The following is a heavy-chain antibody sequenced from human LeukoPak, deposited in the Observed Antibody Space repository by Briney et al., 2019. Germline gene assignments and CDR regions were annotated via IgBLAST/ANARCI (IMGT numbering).Heavy chain of an antibody. CDR3: AIARYCSGGTCYYYYGMDV. J-gene: IGHJ6*02. CDR2: ISSSSSYI. Sequence: AGSLRLSCAASGFTFSSYNMNWVRQAPGKGLEWVSSISSSSSYIYYADSVRGRFTISRDNAKNSLYLQVNSLRAEDTAVYYCAIARYCSGGTCYYYYGMDVWGQGTTVTVSS. V-gene: IGHV3-21*04. D-gene: IGHD2-15*01. CDR1: GFTFSSYN.